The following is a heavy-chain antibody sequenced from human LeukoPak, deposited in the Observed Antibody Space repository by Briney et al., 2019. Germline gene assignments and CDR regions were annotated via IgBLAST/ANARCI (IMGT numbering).Heavy chain of an antibody. D-gene: IGHD3-10*01. CDR2: IYYSGST. V-gene: IGHV4-39*01. Sequence: SETLSLTCTVSGGSISSSSYYWGWIRQPPGKGLEWIGSIYYSGSTYYNPSLKSRVTISVDMSKNQFSLKLSSVTAADTAVYYCVKGPTSSGSYYGHFDFWGQGTLVTVSS. J-gene: IGHJ4*02. CDR3: VKGPTSSGSYYGHFDF. CDR1: GGSISSSSYY.